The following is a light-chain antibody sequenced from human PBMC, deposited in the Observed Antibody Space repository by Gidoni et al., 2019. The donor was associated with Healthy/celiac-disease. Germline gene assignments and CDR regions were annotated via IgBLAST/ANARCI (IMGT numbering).Light chain of an antibody. CDR3: QQYYSTPPT. CDR2: WAS. J-gene: IGKJ1*01. CDR1: QSVLYNSNNKNH. Sequence: DIVMTPSPDSLAVSLGERATINCKSSQSVLYNSNNKNHLGWYQQKPGQPPKLLIYWASTRESGVPDRFSGSGSGTDFTLTISSLQAEDVAVYYCQQYYSTPPTFGQGTKVEIK. V-gene: IGKV4-1*01.